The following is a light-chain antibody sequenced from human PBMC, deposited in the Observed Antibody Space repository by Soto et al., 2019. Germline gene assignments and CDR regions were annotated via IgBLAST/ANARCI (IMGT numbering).Light chain of an antibody. CDR1: QSISSN. J-gene: IGKJ5*01. CDR2: GAS. V-gene: IGKV3-20*01. CDR3: QQYGSSPPLIT. Sequence: EIVMTQSPATLSVSPGERATLSCRASQSISSNLAWYQQKPGQAPRLLIYGASSRATGIPDRFSGSGSGTDFTITISRLEPEDFAVYYCQQYGSSPPLITFGQGTRLEI.